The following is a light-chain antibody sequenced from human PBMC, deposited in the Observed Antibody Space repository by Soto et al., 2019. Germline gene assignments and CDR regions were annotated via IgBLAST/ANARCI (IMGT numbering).Light chain of an antibody. CDR3: QQYNSYS. CDR1: QSVSSSY. V-gene: IGKV3D-7*01. J-gene: IGKJ1*01. CDR2: GTS. Sequence: GERITLSCRASQSVSSSYLTWYQQKPGQAPRLLIYGTSTRATGIPARFSGSGSGTEFTLTISSLQPDDFATYYCQQYNSYSSGQGTKVDIK.